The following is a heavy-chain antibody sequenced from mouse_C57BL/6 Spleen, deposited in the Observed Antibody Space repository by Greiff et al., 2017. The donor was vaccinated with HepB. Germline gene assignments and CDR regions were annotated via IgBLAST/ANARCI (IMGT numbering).Heavy chain of an antibody. CDR2: IRNKANGYTT. CDR1: GFTFNDYK. V-gene: IGHV7-4*01. J-gene: IGHJ3*01. Sequence: EVQGVESGGGLVQPGASLRLSCAASGFTFNDYKMSWVRQAPGKAPEWLALIRNKANGYTTEYTASVKGRFTISRDNSQNILYLQMNTLRAEDSATYYCVKAVSSGSSYTWFAYWGQGTLVTVSA. CDR3: VKAVSSGSSYTWFAY. D-gene: IGHD1-1*01.